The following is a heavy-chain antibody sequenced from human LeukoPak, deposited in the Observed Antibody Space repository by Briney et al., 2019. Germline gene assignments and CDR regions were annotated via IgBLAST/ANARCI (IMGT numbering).Heavy chain of an antibody. CDR2: IIPVFGTP. Sequence: ASVKVSCKASGATFSSYAISWVRQAPRQGLEWVGGIIPVFGTPNYAQEFQGRVTITTDESTSTAYMELSSLRSEDTAVYYCASNDLVVYAGLYWGQGTLVTVSS. V-gene: IGHV1-69*05. CDR1: GATFSSYA. J-gene: IGHJ4*02. CDR3: ASNDLVVYAGLY. D-gene: IGHD2-8*01.